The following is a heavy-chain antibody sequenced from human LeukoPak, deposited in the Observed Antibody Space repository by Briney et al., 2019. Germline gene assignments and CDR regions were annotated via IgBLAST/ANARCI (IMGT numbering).Heavy chain of an antibody. CDR1: GFTFSSYS. V-gene: IGHV3-21*01. CDR2: ISSSSYI. CDR3: AKDLIAGPPDYFDY. D-gene: IGHD2-21*01. J-gene: IGHJ4*02. Sequence: AGGSLRLSCAASGFTFSSYSMNWVRQAPGMGLQWVSSISSSSYIDYADSVKGRFTISRDNAKNSLYLQMNSLRPEDTAMYYCAKDLIAGPPDYFDYWGQGTLVSVSS.